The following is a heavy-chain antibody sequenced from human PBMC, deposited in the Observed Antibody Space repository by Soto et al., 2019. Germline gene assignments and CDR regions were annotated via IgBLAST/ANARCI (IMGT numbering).Heavy chain of an antibody. CDR2: INPGYGDT. D-gene: IGHD2-15*01. CDR3: AREKFHCSGIMCCSWFKASDV. Sequence: QVHLVQTGAEVKTPGASVKVSCKTSGYTLTSQPMHWVRQAPGQRLEWMGWINPGYGDTKYSQKFQGRVTMTWYTSASTAYMELSSLRSEDTAVYFCAREKFHCSGIMCCSWFKASDVWGQGTMVTVSS. V-gene: IGHV1-3*01. CDR1: GYTLTSQP. J-gene: IGHJ3*01.